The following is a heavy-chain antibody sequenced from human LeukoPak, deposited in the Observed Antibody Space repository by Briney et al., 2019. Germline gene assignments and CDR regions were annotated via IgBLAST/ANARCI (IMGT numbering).Heavy chain of an antibody. D-gene: IGHD2-8*01. Sequence: GGSLRLSCATSGSPFSDFSMSWVRQAPGKGLEWISTTNSGGTSTYYAESVKGRFTISRDNSKNSLYLQMSSLRVEDTAVYYCAKQSYARSLGEGGPGTLVSVSS. V-gene: IGHV3-23*01. CDR1: GSPFSDFS. CDR2: TNSGGTST. J-gene: IGHJ4*02. CDR3: AKQSYARSLGE.